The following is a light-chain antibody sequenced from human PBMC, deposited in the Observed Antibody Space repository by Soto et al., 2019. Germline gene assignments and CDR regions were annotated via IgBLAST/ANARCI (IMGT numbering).Light chain of an antibody. J-gene: IGKJ5*01. CDR1: QRVSSSY. V-gene: IGKV3D-20*02. Sequence: MVSTFSLCPLSLSAAERALLFCRARQRVSSSYLAWYQQKPGKSPRLLIYDASTWDTGVPARFSGSGSGTDFTLTISSLEPEDFAVYYCQHRSSWPVSFGEGTRLDI. CDR3: QHRSSWPVS. CDR2: DAS.